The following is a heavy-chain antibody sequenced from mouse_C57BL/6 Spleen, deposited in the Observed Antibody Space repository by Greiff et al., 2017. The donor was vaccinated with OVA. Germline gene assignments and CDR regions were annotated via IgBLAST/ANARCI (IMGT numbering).Heavy chain of an antibody. D-gene: IGHD1-1*01. V-gene: IGHV10-3*01. CDR3: AMPYYSSSSYYWYFDV. CDR1: GFTFNTYA. Sequence: EVKLVESGGGLVQPTGSLKLSCAASGFTFNTYAMHWVRQAPGTGLEWVASIRSKSSNYATYYADSVKDRFTISRDDYQRMLYLRMNNLKTEDTSLYYCAMPYYSSSSYYWYFDVWGTGTTVTVSS. CDR2: IRSKSSNYAT. J-gene: IGHJ1*03.